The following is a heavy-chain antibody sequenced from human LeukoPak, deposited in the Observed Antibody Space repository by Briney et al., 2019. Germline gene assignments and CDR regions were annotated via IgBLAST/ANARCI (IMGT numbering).Heavy chain of an antibody. J-gene: IGHJ3*01. CDR3: AVAGARYSDSSALYAFDF. V-gene: IGHV3-48*03. CDR2: ISSSGSTI. CDR1: GFTFSSYE. D-gene: IGHD3-22*01. Sequence: PGGSLRLSCAASGFTFSSYEMNWVRQAPGKGLEWVSYISSSGSTIYYADSVKGRFTISRDNAKNSLYLQMNSLRAEDTAVYYCAVAGARYSDSSALYAFDFWGQGTMVTVSS.